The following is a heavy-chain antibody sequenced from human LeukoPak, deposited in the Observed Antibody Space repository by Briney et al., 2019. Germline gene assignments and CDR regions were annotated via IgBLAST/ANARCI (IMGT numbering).Heavy chain of an antibody. CDR3: AGHHPRNTVDF. CDR2: ISDIGSI. D-gene: IGHD2/OR15-2a*01. J-gene: IGHJ4*02. Sequence: PSETLSLTCSVSGGSISSYYWSWIRQPPGKGLEWIAYISDIGSINYNPSLKSRVTISLDTSKNQFSLKLSSVTAADTAVYYCAGHHPRNTVDFWGQGTLVTVSS. V-gene: IGHV4-59*08. CDR1: GGSISSYY.